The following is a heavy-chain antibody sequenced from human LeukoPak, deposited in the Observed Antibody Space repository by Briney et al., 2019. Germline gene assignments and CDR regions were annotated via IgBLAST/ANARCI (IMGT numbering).Heavy chain of an antibody. V-gene: IGHV4-59*01. Sequence: SETLSLTCTVSGGSISSYYWSWIREPPGKGLVWIGYIYYSGSTNYNPSLKSRVTISVDTSKNQFSLKLSSVTAADTAVYYCARGSSTMVRVNWSDPWGQGTLVTVSS. CDR3: ARGSSTMVRVNWSDP. CDR1: GGSISSYY. J-gene: IGHJ5*02. CDR2: IYYSGST. D-gene: IGHD3-10*01.